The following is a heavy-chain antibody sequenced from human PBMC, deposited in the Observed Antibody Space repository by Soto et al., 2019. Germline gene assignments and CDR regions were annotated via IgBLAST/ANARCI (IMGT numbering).Heavy chain of an antibody. D-gene: IGHD3-22*01. CDR2: IIPIFGTA. Sequence: QVQLVQSGAEVKKPGSSVKVSCKASGGTFSSYAISWVRQAPGQGLAWMGGIIPIFGTANYAQKFQGRVTMTADESTSTAYMELSSLGAEDTAVDYCARRTNDYDGSGYYPDAFDIWGQGTMVTFSS. V-gene: IGHV1-69*01. J-gene: IGHJ3*02. CDR1: GGTFSSYA. CDR3: ARRTNDYDGSGYYPDAFDI.